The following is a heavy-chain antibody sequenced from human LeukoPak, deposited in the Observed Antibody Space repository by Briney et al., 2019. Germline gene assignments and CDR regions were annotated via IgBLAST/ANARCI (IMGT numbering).Heavy chain of an antibody. J-gene: IGHJ6*03. CDR1: GGSISSGSYY. D-gene: IGHD1-26*01. CDR3: ARSGRGSYFSYYYYYMDV. Sequence: PSETLSLTCTVSGGSISSGSYYWSWIRQPAGTGLEWIGRIYTSGSTNYNPSLKSRVTISVDTSKNQFSLKLSSVTAADTAVYYCARSGRGSYFSYYYYYMDVWGKGTTVTISS. V-gene: IGHV4-61*02. CDR2: IYTSGST.